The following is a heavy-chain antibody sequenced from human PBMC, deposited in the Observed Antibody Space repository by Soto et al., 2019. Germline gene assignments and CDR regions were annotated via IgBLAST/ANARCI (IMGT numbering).Heavy chain of an antibody. CDR3: AKDGAYYFDH. J-gene: IGHJ4*02. CDR2: ISYDGDDT. CDR1: GFDFEDYT. V-gene: IGHV3-43*01. Sequence: PGGSLRLSCVASGFDFEDYTMHWVRQPPGKGLECVSRISYDGDDTYYADSVRGRFTMSRDNSKNSLFLLMNNLTPEDTAVYYCAKDGAYYFDHWGQGTMVTVYS.